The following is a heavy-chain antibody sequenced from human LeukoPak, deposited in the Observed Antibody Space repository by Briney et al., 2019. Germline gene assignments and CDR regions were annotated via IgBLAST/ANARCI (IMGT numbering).Heavy chain of an antibody. V-gene: IGHV5-51*01. J-gene: IGHJ4*02. Sequence: GESLKISCKGSGYSFTSYWIGWVRQMPGKGLEWMGVIYPGDSDTRYSPSFQGQVTVSAAKSISTAYLQWSSLKASDTAMYYCARHFGGYCTGGSCYSGSIDYWRQGTLVTVSS. CDR1: GYSFTSYW. CDR2: IYPGDSDT. CDR3: ARHFGGYCTGGSCYSGSIDY. D-gene: IGHD2-15*01.